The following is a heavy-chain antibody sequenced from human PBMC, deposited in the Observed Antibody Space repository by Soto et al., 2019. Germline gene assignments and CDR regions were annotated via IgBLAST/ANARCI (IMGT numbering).Heavy chain of an antibody. Sequence: HAQLVESGGGLVEPGGSLRLSCAASGFSFSDYYVNWIRQAPGKGLEWISYTGRSLYPIYYADSVKGRFSISRDSAKNSVFLQMNSLRVEDTAVYYCARDNRSFWNGYYRRYDYYGMDVWGRGTTVIVSS. D-gene: IGHD3-3*01. J-gene: IGHJ6*02. CDR3: ARDNRSFWNGYYRRYDYYGMDV. V-gene: IGHV3-11*01. CDR2: TGRSLYPI. CDR1: GFSFSDYY.